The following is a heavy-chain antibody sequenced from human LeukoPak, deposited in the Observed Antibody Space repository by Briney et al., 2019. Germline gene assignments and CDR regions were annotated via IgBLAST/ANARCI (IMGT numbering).Heavy chain of an antibody. D-gene: IGHD5-24*01. V-gene: IGHV3-49*04. Sequence: GGPLRLSCTASGFTLGDYAMSGVRQAPGKGVGWVGFIRSKTYSGTTEFAASVKGRFTISRDDSKSIAYLQMNSLKTEDTAVYYCTRGRDGYDYWGQGTLVTVS. J-gene: IGHJ4*02. CDR2: IRSKTYSGTT. CDR3: TRGRDGYDY. CDR1: GFTLGDYA.